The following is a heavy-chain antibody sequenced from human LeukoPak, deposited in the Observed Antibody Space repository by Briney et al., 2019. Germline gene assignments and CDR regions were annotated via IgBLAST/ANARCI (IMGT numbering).Heavy chain of an antibody. CDR2: FGTAGDP. CDR3: ARGAEREFGELLSPLDY. Sequence: AGGSLSLSCAASGFTHSSYDMHWVRHATGRVLEWVSAFGTAGDPYYPGSMKGRFTISRENAKNSLYLQMNSLIAGDTSVYYCARGAEREFGELLSPLDYWGQGTLVTVSS. J-gene: IGHJ4*02. CDR1: GFTHSSYD. D-gene: IGHD3-10*01. V-gene: IGHV3-13*05.